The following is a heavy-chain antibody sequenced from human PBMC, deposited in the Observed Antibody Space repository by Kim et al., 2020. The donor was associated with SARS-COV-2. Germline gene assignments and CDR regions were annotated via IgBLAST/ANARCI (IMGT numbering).Heavy chain of an antibody. V-gene: IGHV1-18*04. J-gene: IGHJ5*02. Sequence: ASVKVSCKASGYTFTSYGISWVRQAPGQGLEWMGWISAYTGNTKYAQKLQGRVTMTTDTSTSTAYMELRSLRSDDTAVYYCARDLWFGELLKGSLGGGNWFDPWVQGTLVTVSS. D-gene: IGHD3-10*01. CDR3: ARDLWFGELLKGSLGGGNWFDP. CDR1: GYTFTSYG. CDR2: ISAYTGNT.